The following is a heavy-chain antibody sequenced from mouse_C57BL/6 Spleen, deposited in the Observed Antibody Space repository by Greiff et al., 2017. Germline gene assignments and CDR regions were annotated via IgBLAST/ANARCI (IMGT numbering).Heavy chain of an antibody. CDR3: TTPYYGSSYVPFDV. CDR2: IDPEDGDT. D-gene: IGHD1-1*01. Sequence: EVQLQQSGAELVRPGASVKLSCTASGFNIKDYYMHWVKQRPEQGLEWIGRIDPEDGDTAYAPKFQGKATMTADPSSNTAYLQLSSLTSEDTAVYYCTTPYYGSSYVPFDVWGTGTTVTVSS. V-gene: IGHV14-1*01. J-gene: IGHJ1*03. CDR1: GFNIKDYY.